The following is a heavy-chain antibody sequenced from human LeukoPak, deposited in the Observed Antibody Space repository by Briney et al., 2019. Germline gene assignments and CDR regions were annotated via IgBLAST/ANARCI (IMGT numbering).Heavy chain of an antibody. CDR3: AKPRPYYDILTGWYYFDY. Sequence: GGSLRLSCAASGFTFSSYAMSWVRQAPGKGLEWVSAISGSGGSTYYADSVKGRFTISRDNSKNTLYLQMNSLRAEDTAVYYCAKPRPYYDILTGWYYFDYWGQGTLVTVSS. V-gene: IGHV3-23*01. D-gene: IGHD3-9*01. J-gene: IGHJ4*02. CDR2: ISGSGGST. CDR1: GFTFSSYA.